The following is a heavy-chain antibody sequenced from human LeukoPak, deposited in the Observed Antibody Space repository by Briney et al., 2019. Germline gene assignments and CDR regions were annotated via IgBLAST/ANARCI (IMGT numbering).Heavy chain of an antibody. CDR1: GYTFTGYY. J-gene: IGHJ4*02. CDR3: ARVTMVRGVIITLGY. V-gene: IGHV1-2*02. CDR2: INPNSGGT. D-gene: IGHD3-10*01. Sequence: ASVRVSCKASGYTFTGYYMHWVRQAPGQGLEWMGWINPNSGGTNYAQKFQGRVTMTRDTSISTAYMELSRLRSDDTAVYYCARVTMVRGVIITLGYWGQGTLVTVSS.